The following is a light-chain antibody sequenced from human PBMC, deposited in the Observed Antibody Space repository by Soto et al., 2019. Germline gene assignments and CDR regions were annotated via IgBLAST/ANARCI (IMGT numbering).Light chain of an antibody. V-gene: IGLV2-23*02. Sequence: QSALTQPASVSWSPGQSITISCTGTSSDVGSYNLVSWYQQHPGKAPKLMIYEVSKRPSGVSNRFSGSKSGNTASLTISGLQAEDEADYYCCSYAGSSTYVFGIGTKVTVL. J-gene: IGLJ1*01. CDR3: CSYAGSSTYV. CDR2: EVS. CDR1: SSDVGSYNL.